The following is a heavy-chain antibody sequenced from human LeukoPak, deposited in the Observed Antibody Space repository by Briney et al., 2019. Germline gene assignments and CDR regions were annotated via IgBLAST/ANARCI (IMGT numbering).Heavy chain of an antibody. CDR1: GFTFSTYS. J-gene: IGHJ4*02. CDR2: ISSSSSTI. D-gene: IGHD3-10*01. Sequence: GGSLRLSCAASGFTFSTYSMNWVRQAPGKGLEWVSYISSSSSTIYYADSVKGRFTISRDNAKNSLHLQMNSLRDEDTAVYHCARDLGHYGGPYWGQGTLVTVSS. CDR3: ARDLGHYGGPY. V-gene: IGHV3-48*02.